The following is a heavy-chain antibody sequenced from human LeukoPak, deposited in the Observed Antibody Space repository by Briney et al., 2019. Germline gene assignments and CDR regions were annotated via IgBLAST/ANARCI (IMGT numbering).Heavy chain of an antibody. D-gene: IGHD4-17*01. CDR1: GGSISSGDYY. CDR3: ARGDYVNFAY. J-gene: IGHJ4*02. Sequence: SETLSLTCTVSGGSISSGDYYWSWIRQPPGKGLEWIGYIYYSGSTNYNPSLKSRVTISVDMSKNQFSLKLSSVTAADTAVYYCARGDYVNFAYWGQGTLVTVSS. V-gene: IGHV4-61*08. CDR2: IYYSGST.